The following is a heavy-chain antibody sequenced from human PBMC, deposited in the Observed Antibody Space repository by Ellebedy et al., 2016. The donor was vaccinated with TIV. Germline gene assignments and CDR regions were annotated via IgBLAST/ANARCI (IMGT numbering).Heavy chain of an antibody. V-gene: IGHV4-4*02. CDR3: ARDLGSGRYPGH. Sequence: SETLSLTXAVSGDPITGSHWWSWLRQPPGRGLEWIGDIYPGRSANYNPSLKSRVAMSIDESKNGFSLKLTSVTAADTAVYYCARDLGSGRYPGHWGQGTLVTVSS. D-gene: IGHD3-10*01. CDR1: GDPITGSHW. J-gene: IGHJ4*02. CDR2: IYPGRSA.